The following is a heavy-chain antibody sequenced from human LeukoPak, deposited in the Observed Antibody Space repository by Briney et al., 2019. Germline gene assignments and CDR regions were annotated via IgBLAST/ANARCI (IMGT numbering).Heavy chain of an antibody. CDR1: GGTFSSYA. CDR3: ASQTYSSLYYFDY. D-gene: IGHD6-13*01. CDR2: IIPIFGTA. Sequence: AASVKVSCKASGGTFSSYAISWVRQAPGQGLEWMGGIIPIFGTANYAQKFQGRVTITADESTSTAYMELSSLRFEDTAVYYCASQTYSSLYYFDYWGQGTLVTVSS. V-gene: IGHV1-69*13. J-gene: IGHJ4*02.